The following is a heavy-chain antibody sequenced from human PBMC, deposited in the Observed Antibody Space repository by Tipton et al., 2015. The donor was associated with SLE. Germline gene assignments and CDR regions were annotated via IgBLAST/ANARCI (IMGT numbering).Heavy chain of an antibody. CDR3: ARVPFNYGLFGAFDI. CDR1: GGTFSSYA. J-gene: IGHJ3*02. V-gene: IGHV1-69*05. D-gene: IGHD3-10*01. CDR2: IIAIFGTA. Sequence: QLVQSGAEVKKPGSSVKVSCKASGGTFSSYAISWVRQAPGQGLEWMGGIIAIFGTANYAQKFQGRVTITTDESTSTAYMELSSLRSEDTAVYYCARVPFNYGLFGAFDIWGQGTMVTVSS.